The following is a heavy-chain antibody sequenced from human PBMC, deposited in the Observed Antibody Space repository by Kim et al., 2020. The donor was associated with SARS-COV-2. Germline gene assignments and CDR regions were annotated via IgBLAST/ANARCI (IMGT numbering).Heavy chain of an antibody. CDR1: GGSFNKYV. CDR3: ARDEADAFDY. V-gene: IGHV1-69*06. CDR2: IIPIFGAA. J-gene: IGHJ4*02. D-gene: IGHD6-25*01. Sequence: SVKVSCKASGGSFNKYVTSWLRQAPGQGLEWMGGIIPIFGAANYAQKFQGRVTITADKSTSTAYMELNSLTSDDTAVYFCARDEADAFDYWFQGTLVTV.